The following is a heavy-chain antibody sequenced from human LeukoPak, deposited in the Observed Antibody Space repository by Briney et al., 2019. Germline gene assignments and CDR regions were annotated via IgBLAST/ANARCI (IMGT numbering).Heavy chain of an antibody. CDR1: GFTFSSYW. D-gene: IGHD2-2*01. V-gene: IGHV3-74*01. CDR3: ARGRNLVPAAPFLYFDY. Sequence: GGSLRLSCAASGFTFSSYWMHWVRQAPGKGLVWVSRINTDGSSTSYADSVKGRFTISRDNAKNSLYLQMNSLRAEDTAVYYCARGRNLVPAAPFLYFDYWGQGTLVTVSS. J-gene: IGHJ4*02. CDR2: INTDGSST.